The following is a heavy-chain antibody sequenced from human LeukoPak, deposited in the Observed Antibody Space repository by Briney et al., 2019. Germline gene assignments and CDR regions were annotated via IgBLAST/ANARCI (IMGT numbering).Heavy chain of an antibody. D-gene: IGHD1-1*01. CDR3: AKVKTHWYFDN. CDR1: GFPFSTND. CDR2: ISGSASGGT. J-gene: IGHJ4*02. V-gene: IGHV3-23*01. Sequence: PGGSLRLSCAASGFPFSTNDMSWVRQAPGTGLEWVSAISGSASGGTTYEDSVKGRFTISRDNSKGTLYLQMNSLRAEDTAVYYCAKVKTHWYFDNWGRGTLVTVSS.